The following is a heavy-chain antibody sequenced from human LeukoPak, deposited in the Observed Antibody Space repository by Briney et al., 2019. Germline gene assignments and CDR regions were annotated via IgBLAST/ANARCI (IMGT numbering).Heavy chain of an antibody. CDR1: GFTFSSYW. CDR2: IKQDGSEK. CDR3: ARAAIQLWLSDTYYFDY. Sequence: GGSLRLSCAASGFTFSSYWMSWVRQAPGKGLEWVANIKQDGSEKYYVDSVKGRFTISRDNAKNSLYLQMNSLRAEDTAVYYCARAAIQLWLSDTYYFDYWGQGTLVTVSS. D-gene: IGHD5-18*01. J-gene: IGHJ4*02. V-gene: IGHV3-7*03.